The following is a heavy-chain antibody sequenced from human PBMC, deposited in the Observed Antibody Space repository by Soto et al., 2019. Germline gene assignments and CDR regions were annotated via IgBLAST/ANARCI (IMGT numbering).Heavy chain of an antibody. CDR3: ARGWVAEAVNKWLDP. CDR2: IDDAGNT. D-gene: IGHD6-13*01. J-gene: IGHJ5*02. CDR1: GFTVYGPF. V-gene: IGHV3-53*05. Sequence: GGSLRLSCAASGFTVYGPFWNWVRQAPGRGLEWLSSIDDAGNTYYADSVKGRFTISRDNIMNTAYLQMNSLRAEDTAVYYCARGWVAEAVNKWLDPWGQGTLVTVSS.